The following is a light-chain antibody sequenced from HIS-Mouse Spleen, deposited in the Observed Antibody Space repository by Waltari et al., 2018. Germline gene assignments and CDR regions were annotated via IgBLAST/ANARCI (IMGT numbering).Light chain of an antibody. CDR3: QQYYSTPLT. J-gene: IGKJ4*01. Sequence: DIVMTQSPDSLAVSLGERATINCKSSQSVLYSSNNKNYLAWYQQKTGQPPKLLLYWASTRESGVPHRLSCSGSGTDFTLTISSLQAEDVAVYYCQQYYSTPLTFGGGTKVEIK. V-gene: IGKV4-1*01. CDR1: QSVLYSSNNKNY. CDR2: WAS.